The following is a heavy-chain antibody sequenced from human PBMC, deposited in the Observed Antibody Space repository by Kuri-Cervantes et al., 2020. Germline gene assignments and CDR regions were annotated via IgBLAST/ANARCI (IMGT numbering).Heavy chain of an antibody. CDR3: ARARSWGSSWWEVDY. CDR2: IIPIFGTA. D-gene: IGHD6-13*01. CDR1: GGTFSSYA. J-gene: IGHJ4*02. V-gene: IGHV1-69*05. Sequence: SVKVSCKASGGTFSSYAISWVRQAPGQGLEWMGGIIPIFGTANYAQKFQGRVTITTDESTSTAYMELSSLRSGDTAVYYCARARSWGSSWWEVDYWGQGTLVTVSS.